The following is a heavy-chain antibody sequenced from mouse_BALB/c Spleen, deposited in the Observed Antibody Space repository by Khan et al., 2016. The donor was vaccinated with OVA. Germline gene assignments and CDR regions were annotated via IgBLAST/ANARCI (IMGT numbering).Heavy chain of an antibody. V-gene: IGHV1-76*01. CDR3: ASGGDSDEAGFAY. Sequence: QVQLKQSGAELVRPGASVKLSCKTSGYIFTSYWIHWVKQRSGQGLEWIARIYPGTGSIYYNEKFKGKATLTADKSSSPAFMQLSSLKSEDSAVYCCASGGDSDEAGFAYWGQGTLVTVSA. CDR2: IYPGTGSI. CDR1: GYIFTSYW. J-gene: IGHJ3*01.